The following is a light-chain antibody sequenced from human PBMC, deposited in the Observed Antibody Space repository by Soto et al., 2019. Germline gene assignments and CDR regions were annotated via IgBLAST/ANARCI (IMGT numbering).Light chain of an antibody. CDR1: QNIRGDF. V-gene: IGKV3-20*01. Sequence: EIVLTQSPGTLSLSPGERATLSCRASQNIRGDFLAWYQQRPGQSPRLLISAASNRATGIPDRFSASGSGTDFTLTIRRLETEDFAVYYCQQYGTSPLTFGGGTKVDIK. CDR3: QQYGTSPLT. CDR2: AAS. J-gene: IGKJ4*01.